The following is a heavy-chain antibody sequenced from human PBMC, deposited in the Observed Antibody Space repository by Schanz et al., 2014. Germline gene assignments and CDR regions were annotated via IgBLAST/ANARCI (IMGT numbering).Heavy chain of an antibody. D-gene: IGHD3-22*01. V-gene: IGHV3-11*01. CDR3: AKDGRLPYYGTGSDFDY. Sequence: QVQLVESGGGLVKPGGSLRLSCAASGFIFNDYYMNWIRQAPGKGLEWLSYISRDGTTSYYADSVKGRFTISRDNAKNSLYLEMTSLRGEDTAVYYCAKDGRLPYYGTGSDFDYWGQGTLVAVSS. CDR1: GFIFNDYY. J-gene: IGHJ4*02. CDR2: ISRDGTTS.